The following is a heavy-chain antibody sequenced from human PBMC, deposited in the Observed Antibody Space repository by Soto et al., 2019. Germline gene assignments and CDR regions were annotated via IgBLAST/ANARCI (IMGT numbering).Heavy chain of an antibody. CDR3: AREPHYYGSGNPGEGGNWFDP. V-gene: IGHV4-31*03. CDR1: GGSISSGGYY. D-gene: IGHD3-10*01. CDR2: IHYSGST. Sequence: QVQLQESGPGLVKPSQTLSLTCTVSGGSISSGGYYWSWIRQHPGHGLEGIGYIHYSGSTYYNPSLKSRVTISVDTSKNQFSLKLSSVTAADTAVYYCAREPHYYGSGNPGEGGNWFDPWGQGTLVTVSS. J-gene: IGHJ5*02.